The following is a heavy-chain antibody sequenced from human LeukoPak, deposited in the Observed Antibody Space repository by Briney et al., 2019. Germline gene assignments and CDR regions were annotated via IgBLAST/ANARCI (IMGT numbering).Heavy chain of an antibody. D-gene: IGHD6-19*01. J-gene: IGHJ4*02. CDR2: IRSKAYGGTT. Sequence: GGSLRLSCTASGFTFGDYAMSWVRQAPGKGLEWVGFIRSKAYGGTTQYAASVKGRFTISKDDSKSIVYLQMNSLKTEDTAVYYCTRLLSGFSFDYWGQGTLVTVSS. V-gene: IGHV3-49*04. CDR3: TRLLSGFSFDY. CDR1: GFTFGDYA.